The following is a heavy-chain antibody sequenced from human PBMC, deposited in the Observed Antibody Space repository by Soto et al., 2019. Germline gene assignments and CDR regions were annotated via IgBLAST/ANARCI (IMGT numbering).Heavy chain of an antibody. CDR3: ASGRYGDY. Sequence: QVHLVQSGAEVKKPGASVKVSCQASGYAFTTYGITWVRQAPGQGLEWMGWISAHSGNTNYAQQLQGRVNVTIDTSTSTAYMELRSLRSDDTAVYYCASGRYGDYWGQGALVTVSS. CDR2: ISAHSGNT. V-gene: IGHV1-18*01. D-gene: IGHD1-26*01. J-gene: IGHJ4*02. CDR1: GYAFTTYG.